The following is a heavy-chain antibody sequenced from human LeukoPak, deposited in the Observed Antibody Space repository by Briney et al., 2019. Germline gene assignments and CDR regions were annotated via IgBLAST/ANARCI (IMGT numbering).Heavy chain of an antibody. CDR2: MNPNSGNT. CDR3: ARDYHSSGWYGGVDY. D-gene: IGHD6-19*01. V-gene: IGHV1-8*03. Sequence: GASVKVSCKASGYTFTSYDINWVRQATGQGLEWMGWMNPNSGNTGYAQKFQGRVTVTRNTSISTAYMELSSLRSDDTAVYYCARDYHSSGWYGGVDYWGQGTLVTVSS. CDR1: GYTFTSYD. J-gene: IGHJ4*02.